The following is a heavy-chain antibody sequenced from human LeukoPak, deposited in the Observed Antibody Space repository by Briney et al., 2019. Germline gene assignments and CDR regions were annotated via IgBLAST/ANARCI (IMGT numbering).Heavy chain of an antibody. CDR3: ARDGGFMVRGVKDHGDY. J-gene: IGHJ4*02. CDR1: GGSISSSSYY. CDR2: IYYSGST. D-gene: IGHD3-10*01. V-gene: IGHV4-39*07. Sequence: SETLSLTCTVSGGSISSSSYYWGCIRQPPGKGLECIGSIYYSGSTYYNPSLKSRVTISVDTSKNQFSLKLSSVTAADTAVYYCARDGGFMVRGVKDHGDYWGQGTLVTVSS.